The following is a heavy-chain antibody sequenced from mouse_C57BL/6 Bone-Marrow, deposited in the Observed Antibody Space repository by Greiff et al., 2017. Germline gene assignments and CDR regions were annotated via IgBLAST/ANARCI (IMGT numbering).Heavy chain of an antibody. J-gene: IGHJ1*03. CDR3: ARHEDPDYYGSSDWYFDV. V-gene: IGHV1-62-2*01. Sequence: LVKPGASVKLSCKASGYTFTEYTIHWVKQRSGQGLEWIGWFYPGSGSIKYNEKFKDKATLTADKSSSTVYMELSRLTSEDSAVYFCARHEDPDYYGSSDWYFDVWGTGTTVTVSS. CDR1: GYTFTEYT. CDR2: FYPGSGSI. D-gene: IGHD1-1*01.